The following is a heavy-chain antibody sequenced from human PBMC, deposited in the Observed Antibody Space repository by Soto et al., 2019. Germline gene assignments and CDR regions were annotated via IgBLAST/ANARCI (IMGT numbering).Heavy chain of an antibody. CDR2: ISSNGGTT. Sequence: EVQLAESGGGMVQPGGSLRLSCVASGFTSSSYDMHWVRQAPGKGLEYVSSISSNGGTTYYGNSGKGRFTSSRDNSKNPLYLQMGSLRAEDMAVYYCVRRVSGNYDYWGQGTLVTVSS. V-gene: IGHV3-64*01. J-gene: IGHJ4*02. CDR3: VRRVSGNYDY. CDR1: GFTSSSYD. D-gene: IGHD1-7*01.